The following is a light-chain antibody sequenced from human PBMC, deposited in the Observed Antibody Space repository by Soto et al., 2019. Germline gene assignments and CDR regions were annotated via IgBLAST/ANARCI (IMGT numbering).Light chain of an antibody. J-gene: IGLJ1*01. Sequence: QSVLTQPASVSGSPGQSITISCTGTSSDVGGYNYVSWLQQHPGKVPKLIIYDVSSRPSGVSNRFSGSKSGNTASLTISGLLSEDEADYYCTSYTSSNTHVFGGGTKVTVL. CDR1: SSDVGGYNY. V-gene: IGLV2-14*01. CDR2: DVS. CDR3: TSYTSSNTHV.